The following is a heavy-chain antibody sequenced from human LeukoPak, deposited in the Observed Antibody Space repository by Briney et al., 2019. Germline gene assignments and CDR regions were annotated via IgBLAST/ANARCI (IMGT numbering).Heavy chain of an antibody. J-gene: IGHJ5*02. CDR1: GYTFTSYG. V-gene: IGHV1-18*01. CDR3: ARMRVIGITFGGVPRGWFDP. Sequence: ASVKVSCKASGYTFTSYGISWVRQAPGQGLEWMGWISAYNGNTNYAQKLQGRVTMTTDTSTSTAYMELRSLRSDDTAVYYCARMRVIGITFGGVPRGWFDPWGQGTLVTVSS. CDR2: ISAYNGNT. D-gene: IGHD3-16*01.